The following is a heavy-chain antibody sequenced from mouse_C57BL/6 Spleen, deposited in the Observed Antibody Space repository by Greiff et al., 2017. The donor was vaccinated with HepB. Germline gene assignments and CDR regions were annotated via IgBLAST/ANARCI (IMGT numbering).Heavy chain of an antibody. V-gene: IGHV3-6*01. CDR1: GYSITSGYY. CDR2: ISYDGSN. J-gene: IGHJ1*03. CDR3: ARGERYFDV. Sequence: EVKLMESGPGLVKPSQSLSLTCSVTGYSITSGYYWNWIRQFPGNKLEWMGYISYDGSNNYNPSLKNRISITRDTSKNQFFLKLNSVTTEDTATYYCARGERYFDVWGTGTTVTVSS.